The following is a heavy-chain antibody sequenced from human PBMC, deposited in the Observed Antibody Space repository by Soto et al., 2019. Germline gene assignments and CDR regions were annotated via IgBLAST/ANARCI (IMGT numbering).Heavy chain of an antibody. CDR2: ISSSSSYI. CDR3: AKEGVATEGSYFDY. Sequence: GGSLRLSCAASGFTFSSYSMNWVRQAPGKGLEWVSSISSSSSYIYYADSVKGRFTISRDNAKNSLYLQMNSLRAEDTAVYYCAKEGVATEGSYFDYWGQGTQVTVSS. CDR1: GFTFSSYS. D-gene: IGHD3-3*01. J-gene: IGHJ4*02. V-gene: IGHV3-21*01.